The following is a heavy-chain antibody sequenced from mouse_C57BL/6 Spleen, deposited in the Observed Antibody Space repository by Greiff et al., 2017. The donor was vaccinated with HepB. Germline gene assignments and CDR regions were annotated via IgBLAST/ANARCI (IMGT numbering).Heavy chain of an antibody. J-gene: IGHJ3*01. V-gene: IGHV5-17*01. CDR2: ISSGSSTS. D-gene: IGHD4-1*01. CDR3: ARPNWSWFAY. CDR1: GFTFSDYG. Sequence: EVKLMESGGGLVKPGGSLKLSCAASGFTFSDYGMHWVRQAPEKGLEWVAYISSGSSTSYYADTVKGRFTISRDNAKNTLFLQMTSLRSEDTAMYYCARPNWSWFAYWGQGTLVTVSA.